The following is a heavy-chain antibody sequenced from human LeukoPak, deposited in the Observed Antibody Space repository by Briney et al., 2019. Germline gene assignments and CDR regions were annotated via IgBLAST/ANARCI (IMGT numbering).Heavy chain of an antibody. CDR3: ARESCGVYSSSCRAWFDP. D-gene: IGHD6-13*01. Sequence: ASVKVSCKASGYTFTSYYMHWVRQAPGQGLEWMGIINPSGGSTTYAQKFQGRVTMTRDMSTSTDYMELSRLRSDDTALYYCARESCGVYSSSCRAWFDPWGQGTLVTVSS. V-gene: IGHV1-46*01. J-gene: IGHJ5*02. CDR2: INPSGGST. CDR1: GYTFTSYY.